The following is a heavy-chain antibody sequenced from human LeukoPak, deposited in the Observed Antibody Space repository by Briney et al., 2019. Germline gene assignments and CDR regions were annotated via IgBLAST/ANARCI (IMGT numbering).Heavy chain of an antibody. CDR1: GFTFSSYA. CDR2: ISSNGGST. J-gene: IGHJ6*03. V-gene: IGHV3-64*01. CDR3: ARVSPSIVVVPAAKVFPRYYYYMDV. D-gene: IGHD2-2*01. Sequence: PGGSLRLSCAASGFTFSSYAMHWVRQAPGKGLEYVSAISSNGGSTYYANSVKGRFTISRDNSKNTLYLQMGSLRAEDMAVYYCARVSPSIVVVPAAKVFPRYYYYMDVWGKGTTVTVSS.